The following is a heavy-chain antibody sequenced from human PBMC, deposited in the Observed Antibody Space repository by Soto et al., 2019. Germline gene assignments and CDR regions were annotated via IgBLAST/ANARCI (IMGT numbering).Heavy chain of an antibody. CDR1: GFTFSSYA. CDR3: AKIYSSSWYYYYGMDV. V-gene: IGHV3-23*01. J-gene: IGHJ6*02. D-gene: IGHD6-13*01. CDR2: IIGSGGST. Sequence: GGSLRLSCAASGFTFSSYAMNWVRQAPGKGLEWVSGIIGSGGSTYYGDSVKGRFTISRDNSKNTLFLQMNSLRAEDTAIYYCAKIYSSSWYYYYGMDVWGQGTTVTVSS.